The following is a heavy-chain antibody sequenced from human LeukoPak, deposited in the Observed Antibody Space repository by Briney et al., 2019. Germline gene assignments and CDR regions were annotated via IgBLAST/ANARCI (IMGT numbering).Heavy chain of an antibody. V-gene: IGHV1-69*01. J-gene: IGHJ4*02. D-gene: IGHD3-22*01. CDR1: GGTFSSYA. CDR3: ARDHYYDSSGYYTTEYFDY. Sequence: SVKVSCKASGGTFSSYAISWVRQAPGQGLEWMGGIIPIFGTTNYARKFQGRVTITADESTSTAYMELSSLRSEDTAVYYCARDHYYDSSGYYTTEYFDYWGQGTLVTVSS. CDR2: IIPIFGTT.